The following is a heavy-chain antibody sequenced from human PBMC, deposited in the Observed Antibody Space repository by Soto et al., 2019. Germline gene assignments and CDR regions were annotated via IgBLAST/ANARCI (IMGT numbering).Heavy chain of an antibody. CDR3: ARGMASRGFDY. D-gene: IGHD3-10*01. V-gene: IGHV3-23*01. CDR2: ISGSGGST. J-gene: IGHJ4*02. CDR1: GFTFSSYA. Sequence: EVQLLESGGGLVQPGGSLRLSCAASGFTFSSYAMSWVRQAPGKGLEWVSAISGSGGSTYYADSVKGRFTIPRDNAKNSLYLQMSSLRAEDTAVYYCARGMASRGFDYWGQGTLVTVSS.